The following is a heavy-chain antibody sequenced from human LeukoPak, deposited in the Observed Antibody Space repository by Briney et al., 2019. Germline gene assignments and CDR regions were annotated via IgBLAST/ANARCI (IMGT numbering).Heavy chain of an antibody. CDR1: GGSISSYF. Sequence: SGTLSLTCTVSGGSISSYFWSWIRQPPGKGLEWIGYIYYSGSTNYNPSLKSRVTISVDTSKNQFSLKLSSVIAADTAVYYCARDYSGWYYWGQGTLVTVSS. CDR3: ARDYSGWYY. V-gene: IGHV4-59*01. J-gene: IGHJ4*02. D-gene: IGHD6-19*01. CDR2: IYYSGST.